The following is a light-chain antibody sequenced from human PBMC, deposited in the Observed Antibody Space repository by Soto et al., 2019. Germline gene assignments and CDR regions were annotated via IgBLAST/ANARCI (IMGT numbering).Light chain of an antibody. CDR2: GAS. J-gene: IGKJ3*01. Sequence: EIVLTQSPGTLSLSPGERATLSCRASQSLAGNYLAWYQQKPGQAPRLLISGASSRATGIPDRFSGSGSGTDFTLTISRPESEDFAVYYCQQYVSSPTFGPGTKVDIK. V-gene: IGKV3-20*01. CDR3: QQYVSSPT. CDR1: QSLAGNY.